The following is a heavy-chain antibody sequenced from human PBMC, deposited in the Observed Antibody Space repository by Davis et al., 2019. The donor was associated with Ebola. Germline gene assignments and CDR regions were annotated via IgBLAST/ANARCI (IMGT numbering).Heavy chain of an antibody. V-gene: IGHV1-8*01. J-gene: IGHJ4*02. CDR2: MNPNSGNT. D-gene: IGHD2-2*01. CDR3: ARGPESCRSFSCPYYFDS. Sequence: ASVKVSCKASGYTFTNYDINWVRQATGQGLEWVGWMNPNSGNTGYAQKVQGRVTMTRNTSIRTAYMELSSLRSEDTAVYYCARGPESCRSFSCPYYFDSWGQGTLVAVSS. CDR1: GYTFTNYD.